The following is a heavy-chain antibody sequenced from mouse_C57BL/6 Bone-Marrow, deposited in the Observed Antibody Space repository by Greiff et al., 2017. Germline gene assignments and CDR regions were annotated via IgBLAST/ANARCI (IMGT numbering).Heavy chain of an antibody. J-gene: IGHJ4*01. CDR2: IYPRSGNP. CDR1: GYTFTSYG. V-gene: IGHV1-81*01. D-gene: IGHD1-1*01. CDR3: AYYRGYYAMDY. Sequence: VQLQQSGAELARPGASVKLSCKASGYTFTSYGISWVKQRTGQGLEWIGEIYPRSGNPYYNEKFKGKATLTADKSSSTAYMELRSLTSEDSAVYFCAYYRGYYAMDYWGQGTSVTVSS.